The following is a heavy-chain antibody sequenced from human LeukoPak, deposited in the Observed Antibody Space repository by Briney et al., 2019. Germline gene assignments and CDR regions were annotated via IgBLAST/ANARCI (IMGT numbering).Heavy chain of an antibody. D-gene: IGHD5/OR15-5a*01. CDR1: GFTFSRYE. J-gene: IGHJ3*02. Sequence: QSGGSLRLSCAASGFTFSRYEMNWVRQAPGKGLEWVSYINSRGRTIYYADSVKGRFTISRDNAKNSLYLQMNSLRAEDTAVYCCARDFYDTVYDAFDIWGQGTMVTVSS. V-gene: IGHV3-48*03. CDR3: ARDFYDTVYDAFDI. CDR2: INSRGRTI.